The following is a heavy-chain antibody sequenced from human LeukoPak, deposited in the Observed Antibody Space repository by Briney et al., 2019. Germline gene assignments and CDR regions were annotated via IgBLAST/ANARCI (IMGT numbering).Heavy chain of an antibody. Sequence: GGSLRLSCAASGFTFSNYAMSWVRQAPGKGLEWVSVITGSGGTTYFADSVKGRFTISRDNAKNTLYLQMNSLRAEDTAVFYCARGGVVAATDYWGQGTLVTVSS. D-gene: IGHD5-12*01. J-gene: IGHJ4*02. CDR1: GFTFSNYA. V-gene: IGHV3-23*01. CDR2: ITGSGGTT. CDR3: ARGGVVAATDY.